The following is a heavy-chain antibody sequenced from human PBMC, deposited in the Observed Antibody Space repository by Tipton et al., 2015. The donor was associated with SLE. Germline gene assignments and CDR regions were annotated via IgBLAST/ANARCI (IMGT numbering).Heavy chain of an antibody. J-gene: IGHJ3*02. CDR3: ARGGRGAFDI. CDR2: ISDSGNT. CDR1: GASISSHY. Sequence: GLVKPSETLSLTCTVSGASISSHYWSWIRPPPGKGLEWIGYISDSGNTIDNPSLQSRLTISVDTSKNQFSLKLSSVTAADTAVYYCARGGRGAFDIWGQGTMVTVSS. V-gene: IGHV4-59*11.